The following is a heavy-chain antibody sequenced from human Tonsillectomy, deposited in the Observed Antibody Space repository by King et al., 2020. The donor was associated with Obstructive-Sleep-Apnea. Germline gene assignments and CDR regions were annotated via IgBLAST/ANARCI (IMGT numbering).Heavy chain of an antibody. CDR3: ASGPAYDYIWGRYRPHY. J-gene: IGHJ4*02. Sequence: LQLQESGPGLVKPSETLSLTCTVSGGSISSSGYYWGWIRQPPGKGLQWLGSFYYSGGANYDPSLKSRLTISLDTSKNQLSLNLTSVTAADTAIYYFASGPAYDYIWGRYRPHYWGQGTLVTVSS. CDR2: FYYSGGA. D-gene: IGHD3-16*02. V-gene: IGHV4-39*07. CDR1: GGSISSSGYY.